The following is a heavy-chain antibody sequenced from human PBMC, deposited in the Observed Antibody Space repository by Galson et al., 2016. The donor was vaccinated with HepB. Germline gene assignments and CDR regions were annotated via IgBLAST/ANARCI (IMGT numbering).Heavy chain of an antibody. Sequence: SLRLSCAASGFTFSGYDMHWVRQVTGKGLEWVSAIDTAGDTYYPGSVKGRFTISRENAKNSLYLQMNSLRAGDTAVYYCARVWDGSGYDYWGQGTLVTVSS. CDR1: GFTFSGYD. J-gene: IGHJ4*02. CDR2: IDTAGDT. D-gene: IGHD3-10*01. V-gene: IGHV3-13*01. CDR3: ARVWDGSGYDY.